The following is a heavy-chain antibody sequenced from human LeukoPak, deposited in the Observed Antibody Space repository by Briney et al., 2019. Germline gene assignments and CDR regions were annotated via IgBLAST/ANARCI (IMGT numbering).Heavy chain of an antibody. CDR2: ISYDGSNK. CDR3: ARDLSPTNWFDP. CDR1: GFTFSSYG. J-gene: IGHJ5*02. D-gene: IGHD4-17*01. V-gene: IGHV3-30*03. Sequence: GGSLRLSCAASGFTFSSYGMHWVRQAPGKGLEWVAVISYDGSNKYYADSVKGRFTISRDNSKNTLYLQMNSLRAEDTAVYYCARDLSPTNWFDPWGQGTLVTVSS.